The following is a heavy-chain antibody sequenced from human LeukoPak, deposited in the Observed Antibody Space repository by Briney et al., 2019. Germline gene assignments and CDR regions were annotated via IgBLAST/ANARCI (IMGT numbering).Heavy chain of an antibody. D-gene: IGHD3-16*01. J-gene: IGHJ4*02. CDR3: ARPPTFGGVNPFDY. V-gene: IGHV1-2*02. CDR1: GYTFSDYY. Sequence: ASVKVSCKASGYTFSDYYMHWVRQAPGQGLEWMGWINPNSGGTNYAQKFQGRVTMTRDTSISTAYMELSRLRSDDTAVYYCARPPTFGGVNPFDYWGQGTLVTVSS. CDR2: INPNSGGT.